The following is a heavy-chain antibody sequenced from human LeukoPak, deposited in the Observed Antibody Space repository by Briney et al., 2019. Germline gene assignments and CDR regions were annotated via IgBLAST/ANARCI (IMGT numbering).Heavy chain of an antibody. CDR1: GYTFTSYA. D-gene: IGHD6-13*01. CDR3: AREGLAAADTRYYYYYYYMDV. CDR2: INTNTGNP. Sequence: GASVKVSCKASGYTFTSYAMNWVRQAPGQGLEWMGWINTNTGNPTYAQGFTGRFVFSLDTSVSTAYLQISSLKAEDTAVYYCAREGLAAADTRYYYYYYYMDVWGKGTTVTVSS. V-gene: IGHV7-4-1*02. J-gene: IGHJ6*03.